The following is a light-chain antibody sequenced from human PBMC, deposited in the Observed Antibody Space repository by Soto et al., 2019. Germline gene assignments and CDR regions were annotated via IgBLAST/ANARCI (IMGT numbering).Light chain of an antibody. CDR3: PQYNDYS. V-gene: IGKV1-5*01. Sequence: DIQMTQSPSTLSASVGDRVTITCRASQSISSWLAWYQQKPGKAPELLIYDASNLHRGVPSRFSGSGSGTEFTLTILRLQPDDFGNYYCPQYNDYSFGQGTKVDIK. J-gene: IGKJ1*01. CDR1: QSISSW. CDR2: DAS.